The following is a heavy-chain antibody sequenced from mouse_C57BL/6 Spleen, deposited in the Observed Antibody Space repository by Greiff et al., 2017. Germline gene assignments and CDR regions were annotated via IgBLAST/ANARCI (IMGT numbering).Heavy chain of an antibody. V-gene: IGHV2-2*01. CDR2: IWSGGST. D-gene: IGHD1-1*01. CDR3: ARTTVVARYWYFDV. CDR1: GFSLTSYG. J-gene: IGHJ1*03. Sequence: VKLQESGPGLVQPSQSLSITCTVSGFSLTSYGVHWVRQSPGKGLEWLGVIWSGGSTDYNAAFISRLSISKDNSKSQVFFKMNSLQADDTAIYYCARTTVVARYWYFDVWGTGTTVTVSS.